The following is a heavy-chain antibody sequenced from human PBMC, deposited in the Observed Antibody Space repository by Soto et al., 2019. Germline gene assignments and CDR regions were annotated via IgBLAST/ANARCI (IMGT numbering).Heavy chain of an antibody. J-gene: IGHJ4*02. Sequence: QVQLVQSGAEVKEPGASVKVSCRASGYTFARYGFSWVRQAPGQGLEWMAWTSADNGDTNYAQKFKGRVTLTTDTSTGTAYIELRILRTDDTAVYYCERDESGTCTSVSCYYFDYSGQGTLVTVSS. V-gene: IGHV1-18*04. D-gene: IGHD2-2*01. CDR2: TSADNGDT. CDR1: GYTFARYG. CDR3: ERDESGTCTSVSCYYFDY.